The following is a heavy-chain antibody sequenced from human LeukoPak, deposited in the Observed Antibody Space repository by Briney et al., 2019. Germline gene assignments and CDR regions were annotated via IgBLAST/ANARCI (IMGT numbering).Heavy chain of an antibody. CDR1: GYTFTSYD. CDR2: MNPNSGNT. V-gene: IGHV1-8*01. D-gene: IGHD6-6*01. CDR3: ARSSIAAPVGDY. J-gene: IGHJ4*02. Sequence: GASVKVSCKASGYTFTSYDINWVRQATGQGLEWMGWMNPNSGNTGYAQKFQGRVTMTRNTSISTAYMELSSLRSEDTAVYYCARSSIAAPVGDYWGQGTLVTVSS.